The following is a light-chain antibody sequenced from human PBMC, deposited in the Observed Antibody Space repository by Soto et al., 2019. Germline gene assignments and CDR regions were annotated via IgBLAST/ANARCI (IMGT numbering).Light chain of an antibody. CDR2: KAS. CDR3: QQYNSDSFLT. CDR1: QSISSW. V-gene: IGKV1-5*03. Sequence: DIQMTQSPSTLSASVGDRVTITCRASQSISSWLAWYQQKPGKAPKLLISKASNLESGVPSRFSGSGSGTEFTLTISSLQPDDFATYYCQQYNSDSFLTFGPGTKVDIK. J-gene: IGKJ3*01.